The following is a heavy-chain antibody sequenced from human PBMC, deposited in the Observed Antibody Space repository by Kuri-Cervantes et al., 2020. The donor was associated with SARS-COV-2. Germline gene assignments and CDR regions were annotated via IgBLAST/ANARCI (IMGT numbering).Heavy chain of an antibody. Sequence: GSLRLSCTVSGGSISSSSYYWGWICQPPGKGLEWIGSIYYSGSTYYNPSLKSRVTISVDTSKNQFSLKLSSVTAADTAVYYCARPKSNSRYGIGAFDIWGQGTMVTVSS. V-gene: IGHV4-39*01. CDR2: IYYSGST. CDR1: GGSISSSSYY. D-gene: IGHD5-24*01. CDR3: ARPKSNSRYGIGAFDI. J-gene: IGHJ3*02.